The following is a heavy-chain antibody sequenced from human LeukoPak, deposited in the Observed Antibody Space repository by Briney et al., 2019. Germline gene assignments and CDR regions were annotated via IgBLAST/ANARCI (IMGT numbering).Heavy chain of an antibody. CDR1: GFTFSDHY. V-gene: IGHV3-72*01. J-gene: IGHJ4*02. CDR2: IRNKANSYST. Sequence: QSGGSLRLSCAASGFTFSDHYMDWVRQAPGKGLEWVGRIRNKANSYSTDYAASVKGRFTISRDDSKNSVYLQMNSLKTEDTAVYYCARAYSYGDNLDYWGPGTLVTVSS. D-gene: IGHD5-18*01. CDR3: ARAYSYGDNLDY.